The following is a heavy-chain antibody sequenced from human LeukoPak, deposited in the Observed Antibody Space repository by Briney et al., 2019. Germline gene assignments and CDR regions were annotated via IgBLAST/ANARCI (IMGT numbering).Heavy chain of an antibody. CDR2: ISSSSSYI. CDR3: ARGIAVAGNLGTFDY. J-gene: IGHJ4*02. V-gene: IGHV3-21*01. Sequence: GGSLRLSCAASGFTFSSYSMNWVRLAPGKGLEWVSSISSSSSYIYYADSVKGRFTISRDNAKNSLYLQINSLRAEDTAVYYCARGIAVAGNLGTFDYWGQGTLVTVSS. CDR1: GFTFSSYS. D-gene: IGHD6-19*01.